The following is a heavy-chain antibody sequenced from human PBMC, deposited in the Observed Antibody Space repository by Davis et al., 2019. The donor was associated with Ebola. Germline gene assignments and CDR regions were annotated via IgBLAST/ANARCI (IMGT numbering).Heavy chain of an antibody. Sequence: GGSLRLSCAASGFTFSGSAMHWVRQASGKGLEWVGRIRSKANSYATAYAASVKGRFTIPRDDSKNTAYLQMNSLKTEDTAVYYCTYSSPLGMDVWGQGTTVTVSS. CDR1: GFTFSGSA. J-gene: IGHJ6*02. CDR3: TYSSPLGMDV. CDR2: IRSKANSYAT. V-gene: IGHV3-73*01. D-gene: IGHD6-13*01.